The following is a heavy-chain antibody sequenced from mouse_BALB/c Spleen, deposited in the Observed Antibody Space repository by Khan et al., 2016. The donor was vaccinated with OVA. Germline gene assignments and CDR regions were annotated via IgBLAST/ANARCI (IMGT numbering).Heavy chain of an antibody. D-gene: IGHD4-1*01. CDR2: INPGDGDT. CDR3: ENLGLGYFDV. J-gene: IGHJ1*01. V-gene: IGHV1-87*01. Sequence: QVQLQQSGAELARPGASVKLSCKASDYTFTRYWMQWIKQRPGQGLEWIGAINPGDGDTRYTQNFKGKATLTADKSSSTAYMQLSSLASEDSAVYYCENLGLGYFDVWGAGTTVTVSS. CDR1: DYTFTRYW.